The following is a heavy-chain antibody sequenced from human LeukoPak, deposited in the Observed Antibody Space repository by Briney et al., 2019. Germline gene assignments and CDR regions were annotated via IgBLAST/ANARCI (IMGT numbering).Heavy chain of an antibody. CDR3: ARDKGSNPFDY. J-gene: IGHJ4*02. Sequence: SETLSLTCTVSGGSISSHYWNWIRQPAGKGLEWIGRIYTSGSTYYNPSLKSRVTMSVDTSKNQFSLKVSSVTAADTAVYYCARDKGSNPFDYWGQGTLVTVSS. V-gene: IGHV4-4*07. CDR2: IYTSGST. D-gene: IGHD4-11*01. CDR1: GGSISSHY.